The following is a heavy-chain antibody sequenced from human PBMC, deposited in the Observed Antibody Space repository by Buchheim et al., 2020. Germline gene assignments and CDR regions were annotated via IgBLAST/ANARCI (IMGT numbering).Heavy chain of an antibody. V-gene: IGHV3-21*01. CDR3: ASLYRYDSSGYYPFDY. CDR2: ISSSSYI. Sequence: EVQLVESGGGLVKPGGSLRLSCAASGFTFSSYSMNWVRQAPGKGLEWVSSISSSSYIYYADSVKGRFTISRDNAKNSLYLQMNSLRAEDTAVYYCASLYRYDSSGYYPFDYWGQGTL. CDR1: GFTFSSYS. J-gene: IGHJ4*02. D-gene: IGHD3-22*01.